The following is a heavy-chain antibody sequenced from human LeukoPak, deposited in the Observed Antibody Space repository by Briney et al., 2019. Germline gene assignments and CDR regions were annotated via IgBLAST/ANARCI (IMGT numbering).Heavy chain of an antibody. CDR1: GYTFTSYG. V-gene: IGHV1-18*01. D-gene: IGHD3-10*01. J-gene: IGHJ4*02. CDR3: ARVFGITMVRGVTRNYYFDY. CDR2: ISAYNGNT. Sequence: ASVKVSCKASGYTFTSYGISWARQAPGQGLEWMGWISAYNGNTNYAQKLQGRVTMTTDTSTGTAYMELRSLRSDDTAVYYCARVFGITMVRGVTRNYYFDYWGQGTLVTVSS.